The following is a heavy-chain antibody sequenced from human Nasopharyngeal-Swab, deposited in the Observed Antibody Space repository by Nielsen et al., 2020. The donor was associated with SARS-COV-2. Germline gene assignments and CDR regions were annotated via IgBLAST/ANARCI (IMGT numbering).Heavy chain of an antibody. CDR1: GFTVSSNY. J-gene: IGHJ4*02. CDR2: IYSGGST. V-gene: IGHV3-53*04. Sequence: GESLKISCAASGFTVSSNYMSWVRQAPGKGLEWVSVIYSGGSTYYADSVKGRFTISRHNSKNTLYLQMNSLRAEDTAVYYCARDYSSGWYYFDYWGQGTLVTVSS. CDR3: ARDYSSGWYYFDY. D-gene: IGHD6-19*01.